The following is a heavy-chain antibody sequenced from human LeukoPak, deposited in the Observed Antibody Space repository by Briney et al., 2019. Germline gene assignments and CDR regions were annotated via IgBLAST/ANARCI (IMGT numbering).Heavy chain of an antibody. Sequence: GGSLRLSCAVSGFTVSSNHMSWVRQAPGKGLEWVSVFYSGGDTHYADSVKGRFTISRDNSKNTLYLQMNSLRAEDTAVYYCARACKIHDFWSGYPERQKYYYYGMDVWGQGTTVTVSS. CDR2: FYSGGDT. D-gene: IGHD3-3*01. CDR1: GFTVSSNH. V-gene: IGHV3-53*01. CDR3: ARACKIHDFWSGYPERQKYYYYGMDV. J-gene: IGHJ6*02.